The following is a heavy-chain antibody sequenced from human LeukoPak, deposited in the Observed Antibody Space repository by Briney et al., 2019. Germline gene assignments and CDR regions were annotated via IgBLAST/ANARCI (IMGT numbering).Heavy chain of an antibody. J-gene: IGHJ4*02. V-gene: IGHV3-21*04. Sequence: PGGSLRLSCAASGFTFSDYSMNWVRQAPGKGLEWVSSISFTSSFVYYADSVKGRFTISRDNSKNTLYLQMNSLRAEDTAVYYCAKLSSSWRIDYWGQGTLVTVSS. CDR3: AKLSSSWRIDY. CDR1: GFTFSDYS. D-gene: IGHD6-13*01. CDR2: ISFTSSFV.